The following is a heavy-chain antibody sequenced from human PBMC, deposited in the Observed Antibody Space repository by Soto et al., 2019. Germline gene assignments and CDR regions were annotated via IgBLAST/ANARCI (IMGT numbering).Heavy chain of an antibody. CDR3: ARPSGLLSGGSCCRFGAFDI. CDR2: ISGSGGST. CDR1: GFTFSSYA. J-gene: IGHJ3*02. V-gene: IGHV3-23*01. Sequence: GGSLRLSCAASGFTFSSYAMSWVRQAPGKGLEWVSAISGSGGSTYYADSVKGRFTISRDNSKNTLYLQMNSLRAEDTAVYYCARPSGLLSGGSCCRFGAFDIWGQGTMVTVSS. D-gene: IGHD2-15*01.